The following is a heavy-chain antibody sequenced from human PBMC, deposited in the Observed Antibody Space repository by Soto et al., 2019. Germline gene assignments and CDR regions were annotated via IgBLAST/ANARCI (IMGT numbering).Heavy chain of an antibody. V-gene: IGHV3-30*18. J-gene: IGHJ3*02. CDR2: ISYDGSNK. D-gene: IGHD5-18*01. CDR1: GFTFSSYG. Sequence: ESGGGVVQPGRSLRLSCAASGFTFSSYGMHWVRQAPGTGLEWVAVISYDGSNKYYADSVKDRFTISRDNSKNTLYLQMTSLRAEDTAVYYCAKDQSWIQLWFDAFDIWGQGTMVTVSS. CDR3: AKDQSWIQLWFDAFDI.